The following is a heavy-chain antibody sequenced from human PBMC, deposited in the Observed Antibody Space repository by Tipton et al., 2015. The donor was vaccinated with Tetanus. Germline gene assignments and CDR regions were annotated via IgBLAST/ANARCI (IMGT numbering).Heavy chain of an antibody. CDR1: GYSFSDYY. V-gene: IGHV1-2*02. J-gene: IGHJ6*02. CDR2: INPHTGGT. CDR3: ARGRGDYIYYGMDV. D-gene: IGHD3-22*01. Sequence: QVQLVQSGAEVKKPGDSVTVSCKASGYSFSDYYLHWVRQAPGQWLEWMGWINPHTGGTKFAQRFQGRVTITRDTSISTAYVELRSLRCEGTAVYYCARGRGDYIYYGMDVWGPGTTVTVS.